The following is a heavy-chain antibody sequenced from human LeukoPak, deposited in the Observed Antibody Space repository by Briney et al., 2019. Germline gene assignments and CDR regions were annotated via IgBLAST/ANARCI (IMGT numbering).Heavy chain of an antibody. Sequence: PGGSLRLSCAASGFIFSNYWTTWVRQAPGKGLEWVANVKQDGSEKNYVDSVKGRFTISRDNAKNSLYLQMNSLRAEDTAVYYCAGPPQAGPFDYWGQGTLVAVSS. D-gene: IGHD6-19*01. CDR1: GFIFSNYW. V-gene: IGHV3-7*01. J-gene: IGHJ4*02. CDR3: AGPPQAGPFDY. CDR2: VKQDGSEK.